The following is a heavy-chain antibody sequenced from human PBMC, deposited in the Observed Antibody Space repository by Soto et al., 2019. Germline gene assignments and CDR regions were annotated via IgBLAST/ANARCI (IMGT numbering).Heavy chain of an antibody. CDR1: GFTFDDYA. CDR2: ITWDGRMT. CDR3: AKDKKNGYNYGLRGLDLDV. V-gene: IGHV3-9*01. Sequence: EMQLVESGGGLAQPGRSLRLSCAASGFTFDDYAMHWVRRVPGKGLEWVSGITWDGRMTGYADSVEDRVTISRDNARNSLYLQMSSLRPEDAAVYYCAKDKKNGYNYGLRGLDLDVWGQGTTVTVSS. D-gene: IGHD5-18*01. J-gene: IGHJ6*02.